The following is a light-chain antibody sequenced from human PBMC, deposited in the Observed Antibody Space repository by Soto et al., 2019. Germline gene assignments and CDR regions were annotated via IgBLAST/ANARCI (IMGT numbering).Light chain of an antibody. CDR3: QQSYDAQFT. V-gene: IGKV1-39*01. J-gene: IGKJ4*01. CDR1: QGISHY. CDR2: GVS. Sequence: DIQLTQSPSSLSASVGDEVTITCRASQGISHYLTWYQQKPGRAPTLLIYGVSTLQSGVPSRFSGGVSGTEFTLTISNLQLEDFATYYCQQSYDAQFTFGGGTRVEIK.